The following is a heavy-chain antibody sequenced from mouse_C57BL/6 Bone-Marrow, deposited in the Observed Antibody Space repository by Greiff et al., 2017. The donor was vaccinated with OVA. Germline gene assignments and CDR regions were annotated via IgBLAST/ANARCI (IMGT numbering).Heavy chain of an antibody. CDR3: TGVVEAMDY. D-gene: IGHD1-1*01. CDR1: GFNIKDDY. Sequence: EVQLQQSGAELVRPGASVKLSCTASGFNIKDDYMHWVKQRPEQGLEWIGWLDPENGDTEYASKFQGKATITADTSSNTAYLQLSSLTSEDTAVYYCTGVVEAMDYWGQGTSVTVSS. J-gene: IGHJ4*01. CDR2: LDPENGDT. V-gene: IGHV14-4*01.